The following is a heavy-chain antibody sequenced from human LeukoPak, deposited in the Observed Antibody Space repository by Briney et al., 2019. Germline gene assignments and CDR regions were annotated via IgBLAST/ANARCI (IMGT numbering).Heavy chain of an antibody. CDR1: GGSISSYY. D-gene: IGHD3-10*01. CDR2: IYTSGST. V-gene: IGHV4-4*07. CDR3: ARVPMDYGESWYFDP. J-gene: IGHJ2*01. Sequence: SETLSLTCTVSGGSISSYYWSWIRQPAGKGLEWIGRIYTSGSTNYNPSLKSRVTMSVDTSKNQFSLKLSSVTAADTAVYYCARVPMDYGESWYFDPWGRGTLVTVSS.